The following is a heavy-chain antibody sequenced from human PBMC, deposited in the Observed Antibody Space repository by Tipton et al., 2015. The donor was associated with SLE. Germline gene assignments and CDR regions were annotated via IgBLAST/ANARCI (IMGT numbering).Heavy chain of an antibody. CDR2: INENGRA. CDR3: ARDGCSSFSCYGYYYMDV. CDR1: GGSLSDYY. Sequence: TLSLTCAVYGGSLSDYYWSWIRQPPGKGLEWIGEINENGRATYNPSLKSRVTISVDTSKNQFSLKLSSVTAADTAVYYCARDGCSSFSCYGYYYMDVWGKGTTVTVSS. J-gene: IGHJ6*03. V-gene: IGHV4-34*01. D-gene: IGHD2-2*01.